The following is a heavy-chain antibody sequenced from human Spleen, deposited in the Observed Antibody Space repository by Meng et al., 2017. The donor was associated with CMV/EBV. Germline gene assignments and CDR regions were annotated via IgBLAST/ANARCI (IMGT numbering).Heavy chain of an antibody. CDR1: SISSSSYY. CDR3: AREGRYCSSISCAGFQH. J-gene: IGHJ1*01. V-gene: IGHV4-39*07. CDR2: IYYSGST. Sequence: SISSSSYYWGWIRQPPGKGLEWIGSIYYSGSTYYNPSLKSRVTISVDTSKNQFSLKLSSVTAADTAVYYCAREGRYCSSISCAGFQHWGQGTLVTVSS. D-gene: IGHD2-2*01.